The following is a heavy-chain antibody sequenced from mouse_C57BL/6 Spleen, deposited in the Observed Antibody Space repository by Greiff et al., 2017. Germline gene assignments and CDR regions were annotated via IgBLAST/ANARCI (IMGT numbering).Heavy chain of an antibody. CDR2: IRNKANGYTT. V-gene: IGHV7-3*01. CDR3: ARYYYYGSRYFDV. D-gene: IGHD1-1*01. Sequence: EVKLMESGGGLVQPGGSLSLSCAASGFTFTDYYMSWVRQPPGKALEWLGFIRNKANGYTTEYSASVKGRFTISRDNSQSILYLQMNALRAEDSATYYCARYYYYGSRYFDVWGTGTTVTVSS. J-gene: IGHJ1*03. CDR1: GFTFTDYY.